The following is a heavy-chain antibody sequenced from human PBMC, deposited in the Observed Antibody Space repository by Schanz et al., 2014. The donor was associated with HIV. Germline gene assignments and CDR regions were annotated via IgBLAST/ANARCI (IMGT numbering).Heavy chain of an antibody. Sequence: EVHLVESGGVVVQPGGSLRLSCATSGFTLSSFTMNWVRQAPGKGLEWVSSISSSSSYTYYADSVKGRFTISRDNSKNTLYLQMNSLRAEDTAVYYCARDRMTANWKNSMDLWGQGTTVTVSS. CDR3: ARDRMTANWKNSMDL. V-gene: IGHV3-21*01. J-gene: IGHJ6*02. CDR1: GFTLSSFT. CDR2: ISSSSSYT. D-gene: IGHD2-21*02.